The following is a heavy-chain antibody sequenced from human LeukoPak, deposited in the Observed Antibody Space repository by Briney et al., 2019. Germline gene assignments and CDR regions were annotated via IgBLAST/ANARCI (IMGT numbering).Heavy chain of an antibody. CDR3: ARWAAPRESGGDFWSGPFDY. CDR1: GGTFSRHA. Sequence: VASVRVSCKNSGGTFSRHAFSWVRQAPGQGPEWMGGITPMVGTPKNAQKFQGRVTLSADESATTVYMELTNLRLEDTAVYYCARWAAPRESGGDFWSGPFDYWGQGTLVTVSS. CDR2: ITPMVGTP. D-gene: IGHD3-3*01. J-gene: IGHJ4*02. V-gene: IGHV1-69*13.